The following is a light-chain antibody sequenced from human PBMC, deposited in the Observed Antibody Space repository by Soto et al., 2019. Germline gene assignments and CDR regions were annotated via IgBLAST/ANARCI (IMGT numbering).Light chain of an antibody. CDR2: DTS. V-gene: IGKV3-11*01. CDR3: QQRYNWPPIT. CDR1: QSVRSY. Sequence: ELVLTQSPATLSLSPGERATLSCRASQSVRSYLAWYQQKPGQAPRLLISDTSNRATGIPARFSGSGSGTNFTLNISSLEPEDFAVYYCQQRYNWPPITFGQGTRLEIK. J-gene: IGKJ5*01.